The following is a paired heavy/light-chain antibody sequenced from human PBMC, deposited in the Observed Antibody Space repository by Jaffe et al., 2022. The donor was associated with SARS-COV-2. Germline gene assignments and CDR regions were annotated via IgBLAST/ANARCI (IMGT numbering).Light chain of an antibody. Sequence: QSALTQPPSASGSPGQSVTISCTGTSSDVGGYNFVSWYQQHPGKAPKLMIYEVSKRPSGVPDRFSGSKSGNTASLTVSGLQAEDEADYYCSSYAGFNNLLFGGGTKLTVL. J-gene: IGLJ2*01. CDR1: SSDVGGYNF. V-gene: IGLV2-8*01. CDR3: SSYAGFNNLL. CDR2: EVS.
Heavy chain of an antibody. Sequence: QVQLQESGPGLVKPSETLSLTCTVSGASISTRSYYWGWIRRPPGKGLEWIGSVHYSGSTYYNPSLKSRVTISVDTSKNQFSLKLSSVTAADTAVYYCARNIAATGPPHDDLDIWGQGTMVTVSS. J-gene: IGHJ3*02. CDR1: GASISTRSYY. D-gene: IGHD6-13*01. CDR3: ARNIAATGPPHDDLDI. CDR2: VHYSGST. V-gene: IGHV4-39*01.